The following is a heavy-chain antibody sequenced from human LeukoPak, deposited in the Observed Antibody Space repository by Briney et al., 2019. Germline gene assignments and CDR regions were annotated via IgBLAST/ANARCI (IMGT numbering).Heavy chain of an antibody. D-gene: IGHD3-3*01. CDR2: ISVHNGDT. J-gene: IGHJ4*02. Sequence: GASVKVSCKTSGYTFFSYGISWVRQAPGQGLEWVGWISVHNGDTNYAQKFQGRITMTTDVSASTAYMELRSLRSDDTAVYYCARRGYDFWSTFLYYFDYWGQGTLVSVSS. V-gene: IGHV1-18*01. CDR1: GYTFFSYG. CDR3: ARRGYDFWSTFLYYFDY.